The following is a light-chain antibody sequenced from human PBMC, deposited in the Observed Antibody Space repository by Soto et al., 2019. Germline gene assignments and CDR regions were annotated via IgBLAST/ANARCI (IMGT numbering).Light chain of an antibody. CDR3: QHYDTYPLT. Sequence: DIQMTQSPSSLSASVGDRDTITWRASQRVSRWLAWYQKRRGKAPNLLIYKASSLESGVPSRFSGSGSGTEFTLTISTLQPDDFASYYCQHYDTYPLTFGGGTKVEIK. CDR1: QRVSRW. J-gene: IGKJ4*01. V-gene: IGKV1-5*03. CDR2: KAS.